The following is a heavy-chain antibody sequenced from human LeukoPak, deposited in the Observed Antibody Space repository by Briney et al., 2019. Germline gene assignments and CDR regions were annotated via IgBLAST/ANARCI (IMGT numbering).Heavy chain of an antibody. J-gene: IGHJ4*02. Sequence: TGGSLRLSCAASGFTFSDYYMSWIRQAPGKGLEWVSYISSSGSTIYYADSVKGRFTISRDNAKNSLYLQMNSLRAEDTAVYYCARAQGRWQVDYFDYWGQGTLVTVSS. CDR2: ISSSGSTI. CDR1: GFTFSDYY. V-gene: IGHV3-11*01. D-gene: IGHD4-23*01. CDR3: ARAQGRWQVDYFDY.